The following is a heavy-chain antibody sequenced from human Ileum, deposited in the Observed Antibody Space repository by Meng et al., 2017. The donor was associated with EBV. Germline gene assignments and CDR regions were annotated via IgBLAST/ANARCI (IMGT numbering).Heavy chain of an antibody. CDR3: VSYAVGAGGIGY. V-gene: IGHV4-30-4*01. CDR1: GVSISSGYFH. CDR2: HSGST. D-gene: IGHD1-26*01. Sequence: QGQLQESGPGLVKPSQTLSLTGAVSGVSISSGYFHWSWIRQPPGKGLEWIGHSGSTSYNPSLRSRVTISVDTSKNQFSLKVDSATAGDTAVYYCVSYAVGAGGIGYWGQGILVTVSS. J-gene: IGHJ4*02.